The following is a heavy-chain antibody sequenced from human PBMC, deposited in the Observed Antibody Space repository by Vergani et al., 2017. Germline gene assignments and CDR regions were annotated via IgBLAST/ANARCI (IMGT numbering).Heavy chain of an antibody. CDR3: ARLYGRDSSRSKYFDY. Sequence: EVPLVPSGAEVKTPGASLTISCQISGYSFTNYWIGWVRQLPGKGLEWMGIIHPADSDTRYSPSFQGQVTISVDKSISTAYLQRSSLRASDSAMYYCARLYGRDSSRSKYFDYWGQGTLVTVSS. D-gene: IGHD3-22*01. J-gene: IGHJ4*02. CDR2: IHPADSDT. V-gene: IGHV5-51*01. CDR1: GYSFTNYW.